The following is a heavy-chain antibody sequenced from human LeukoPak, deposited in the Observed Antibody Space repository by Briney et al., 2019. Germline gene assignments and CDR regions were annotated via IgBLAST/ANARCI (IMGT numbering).Heavy chain of an antibody. CDR3: ARGGVVGRSTYWYFDL. CDR2: TRQDAREI. Sequence: PGGSLRLSCAASGFTFSSYAMSWVRQAPGKGLEWVASTRQDAREIYYVDSVKGRFTISRDNAKNSLSLQMNSLRVEDTATYYCARGGVVGRSTYWYFDLWGRGTLVSVSS. CDR1: GFTFSSYA. J-gene: IGHJ2*01. D-gene: IGHD1-26*01. V-gene: IGHV3-7*01.